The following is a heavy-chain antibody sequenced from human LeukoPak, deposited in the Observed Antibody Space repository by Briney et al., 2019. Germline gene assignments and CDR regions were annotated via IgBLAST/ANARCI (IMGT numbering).Heavy chain of an antibody. J-gene: IGHJ5*02. V-gene: IGHV4-38-2*01. CDR1: GYSISSGYY. D-gene: IGHD3-3*01. CDR2: IYHSRST. Sequence: SETLSLTCAVSGYSISSGYYWGWIRQPPGKGLEWIGSIYHSRSTYYNPSLKSRVTISVDTSKNQFSLKLSSVTAADTAVYYCARQGQYYDFWSGYVNWFDPWGQGTLVTVSS. CDR3: ARQGQYYDFWSGYVNWFDP.